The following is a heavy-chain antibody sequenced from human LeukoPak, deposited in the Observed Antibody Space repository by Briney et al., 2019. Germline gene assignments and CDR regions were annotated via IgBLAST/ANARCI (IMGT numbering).Heavy chain of an antibody. J-gene: IGHJ4*02. CDR2: IYSDGTT. D-gene: IGHD3-22*01. CDR3: ARDTRSYDTSGYYYFDY. CDR1: GGSVSSGSYY. V-gene: IGHV4-61*01. Sequence: SETLSLTCTVSGGSVSSGSYYWSWIRQPPGKGLEWIGYIYSDGTTSYSPSLRSRVTISIDTSRNQFSLKLSSVTAADAAVYYCARDTRSYDTSGYYYFDYWGQGALVTVSS.